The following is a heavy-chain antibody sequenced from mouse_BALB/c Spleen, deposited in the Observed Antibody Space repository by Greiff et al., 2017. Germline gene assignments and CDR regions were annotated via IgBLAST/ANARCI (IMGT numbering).Heavy chain of an antibody. Sequence: DVQLVESGGGLVKPGGSLKLSCAASGFAFSSYDMSWVRQTPEKRLEWVAYISSGGGSTYYPDTVKGRFTISRDNAKNTLYLQMSSLKSEDTAMYYCARHDYFDYWGQGTTLTVSS. CDR2: ISSGGGST. CDR3: ARHDYFDY. V-gene: IGHV5-12-1*01. J-gene: IGHJ2*01. CDR1: GFAFSSYD.